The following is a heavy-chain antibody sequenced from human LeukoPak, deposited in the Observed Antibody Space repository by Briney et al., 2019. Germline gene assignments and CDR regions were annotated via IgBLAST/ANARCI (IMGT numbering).Heavy chain of an antibody. V-gene: IGHV3-21*01. CDR3: ARDRGYCSGGSCSSYYYYGMDV. CDR2: ISSSSSYI. CDR1: GFTFSSYS. J-gene: IGHJ6*02. Sequence: GGSLRLSCAASGFTFSSYSMNWVRQAPGKGLEWVSSISSSSSYIYYADSVKGRFTISRVNAKNSLYLQMNSLRAEDTAVYYCARDRGYCSGGSCSSYYYYGMDVWGQGTTVTVSS. D-gene: IGHD2-15*01.